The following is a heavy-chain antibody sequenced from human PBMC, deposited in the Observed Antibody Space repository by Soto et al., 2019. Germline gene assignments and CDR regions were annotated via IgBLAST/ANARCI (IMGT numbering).Heavy chain of an antibody. D-gene: IGHD3-10*01. Sequence: GGSLRLSCAASGFTFSDYYMSWIRQAPGKGLEWVSYISSSGSTIYYAESVKGRFTISRDNAKNSLYLQMNSLRAEDKAVFYCASQYYYGSGSDLWRKEPYYYYMDVWGKGTTVTVSS. CDR2: ISSSGSTI. CDR1: GFTFSDYY. J-gene: IGHJ6*03. V-gene: IGHV3-11*01. CDR3: ASQYYYGSGSDLWRKEPYYYYMDV.